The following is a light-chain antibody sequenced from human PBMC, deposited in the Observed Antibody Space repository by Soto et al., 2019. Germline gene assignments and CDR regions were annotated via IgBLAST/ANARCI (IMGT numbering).Light chain of an antibody. J-gene: IGKJ4*01. CDR3: QQYNSFPLT. Sequence: DIQMTQSPSTLSASVGDRVTIACRASQSISNWLAWYQQKPGKAPKLLIYNASYLESGVPSRFSGSGSGTEFTLTISSLQPDDFATYYCQQYNSFPLTFGGGTKVEIK. CDR2: NAS. CDR1: QSISNW. V-gene: IGKV1-5*03.